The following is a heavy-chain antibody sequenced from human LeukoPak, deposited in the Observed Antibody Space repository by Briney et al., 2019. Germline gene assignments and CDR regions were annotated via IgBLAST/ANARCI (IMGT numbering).Heavy chain of an antibody. J-gene: IGHJ4*02. Sequence: GGSLRLSCAAFGFTFSSYNMNWVRQAPGKGLEWVSSISSSSSYIYYADSVKGRFTISRDNAKNSLYLQMNSLRAEDTAVYYCARGGAGIFGTDYWGQGTLVTVSS. CDR1: GFTFSSYN. V-gene: IGHV3-21*01. CDR3: ARGGAGIFGTDY. CDR2: ISSSSSYI. D-gene: IGHD3-3*01.